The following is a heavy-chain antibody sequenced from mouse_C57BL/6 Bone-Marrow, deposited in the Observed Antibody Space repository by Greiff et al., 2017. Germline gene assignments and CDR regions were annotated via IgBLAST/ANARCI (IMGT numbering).Heavy chain of an antibody. J-gene: IGHJ1*03. CDR2: IDPENGDT. Sequence: QLQQSGAELVRPGASVKLSCTASGFNIKDDYMHWVKQRPEQGLEWIGWIDPENGDTEYASKFQGKATITADTSSNTAYLQLSSLTSEDSAVYFCARDYGSSYWYFDVWGTGTTVTVSS. D-gene: IGHD1-1*01. CDR1: GFNIKDDY. V-gene: IGHV14-4*01. CDR3: ARDYGSSYWYFDV.